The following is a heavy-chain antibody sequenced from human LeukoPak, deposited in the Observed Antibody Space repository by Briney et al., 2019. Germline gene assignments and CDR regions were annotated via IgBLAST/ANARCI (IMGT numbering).Heavy chain of an antibody. CDR2: ISNDGSRK. D-gene: IGHD3-10*01. J-gene: IGHJ4*02. V-gene: IGHV3-30*03. CDR1: GFTFSRHG. CDR3: ARGGRPDY. Sequence: GGSLRLSCAPSGFTFSRHGMHWVRQAPGKGLEWVAIISNDGSRKYYAHSVKGRFTISRDNAKNSLYLQMSSLRAEDTAVYYCARGGRPDYWGQGTLVTVSS.